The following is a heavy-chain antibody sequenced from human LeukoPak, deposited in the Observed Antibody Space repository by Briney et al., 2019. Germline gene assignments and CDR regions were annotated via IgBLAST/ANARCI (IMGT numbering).Heavy chain of an antibody. CDR2: ISSSSSYI. CDR3: ARAGSLVIRNYYFDY. J-gene: IGHJ4*02. D-gene: IGHD3-9*01. CDR1: GFTFSTYS. Sequence: GGSLRLSCAASGFTFSTYSMNWVRQAPGKGLEWVSSISSSSSYIYYADSVKGRFTISRDNAKNSLYLQMNSLRAEDTAVYYCARAGSLVIRNYYFDYWGQGTLVTVSS. V-gene: IGHV3-21*01.